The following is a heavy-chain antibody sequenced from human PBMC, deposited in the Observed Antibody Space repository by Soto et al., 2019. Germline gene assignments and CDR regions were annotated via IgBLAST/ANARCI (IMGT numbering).Heavy chain of an antibody. V-gene: IGHV3-30-3*01. CDR2: ISYDGSDK. CDR3: ARVLGGFPNFDF. J-gene: IGHJ4*02. CDR1: GFTVSSYG. D-gene: IGHD2-15*01. Sequence: QVQLVESGGGVVQPGRSLRLSCAASGFTVSSYGLHWVRQPPSKGLEWLAFISYDGSDKFYADSVKGRFTISRDSSKNTLYLQLNSLRAEDTAVYYCARVLGGFPNFDFWVQGTLVTVSS.